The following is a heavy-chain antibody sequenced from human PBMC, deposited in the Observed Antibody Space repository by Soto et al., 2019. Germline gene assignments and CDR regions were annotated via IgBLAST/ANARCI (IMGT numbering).Heavy chain of an antibody. D-gene: IGHD1-1*01. CDR1: GFTFSSYS. Sequence: GGSLRLSCAASGFTFSSYSMNWVRQAPGKGLEWISYISSGSGGAIFYADSVEGRLTISRDNAKDSLYLQLNSLRAEDTAVYYCARDHNWAFDYWGQGTLVTVSS. J-gene: IGHJ4*02. CDR2: ISSGSGGAI. CDR3: ARDHNWAFDY. V-gene: IGHV3-48*01.